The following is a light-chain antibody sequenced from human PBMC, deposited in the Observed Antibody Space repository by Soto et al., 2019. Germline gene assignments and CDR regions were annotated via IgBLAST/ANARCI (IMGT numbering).Light chain of an antibody. CDR3: CSYAGSSSYV. CDR2: EGS. Sequence: QSVLSHPASVSWSPGHSITISCTGTSSDVGSYNLVSWYQQHPGKAPKLMIYEGSKRPSGVSNRFSGSKSGNTASLTISGLKAEDEADYYCCSYAGSSSYVFGTGTKV. CDR1: SSDVGSYNL. V-gene: IGLV2-23*01. J-gene: IGLJ1*01.